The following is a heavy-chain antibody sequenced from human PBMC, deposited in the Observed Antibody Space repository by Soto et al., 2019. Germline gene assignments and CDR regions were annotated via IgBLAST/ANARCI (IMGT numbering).Heavy chain of an antibody. CDR1: GFTFSSYE. D-gene: IGHD2-2*01. J-gene: IGHJ4*02. CDR2: ISSSGSTI. Sequence: GGSLRLSCAASGFTFSSYEMNWVRQAPGKGLEWVSYISSSGSTIYYADSVKGRFTISRDNAKNSLYLQMNSLRAEDTAVYYCERYCSRTSCYGGSDYWGQGTLVTVSS. V-gene: IGHV3-48*03. CDR3: ERYCSRTSCYGGSDY.